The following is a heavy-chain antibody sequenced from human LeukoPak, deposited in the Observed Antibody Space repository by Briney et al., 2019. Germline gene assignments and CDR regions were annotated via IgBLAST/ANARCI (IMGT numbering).Heavy chain of an antibody. CDR3: AREYGSGDYYFDY. D-gene: IGHD3-10*01. CDR2: IYYSGST. J-gene: IGHJ4*02. V-gene: IGHV4-59*01. CDR1: GDSISSYY. Sequence: SETLSLTCTVSGDSISSYYWSWIRQPPGKGLEWIGYIYYSGSTNYNPSLKSRVTISVDTSKNQFSLKLSSVTAADTAVYYCAREYGSGDYYFDYWGQGTLVTVSS.